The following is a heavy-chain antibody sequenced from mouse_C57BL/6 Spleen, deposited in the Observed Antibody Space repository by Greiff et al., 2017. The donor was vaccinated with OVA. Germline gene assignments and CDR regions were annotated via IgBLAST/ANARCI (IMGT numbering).Heavy chain of an antibody. D-gene: IGHD4-1*02. J-gene: IGHJ1*03. CDR2: IWSGGST. CDR1: GFSLTSYG. CDR3: ARRQLGQGYFDV. V-gene: IGHV2-2*01. Sequence: QVQLRQSGPGLVQPSQCLSISCTVSGFSLTSYGVHWVRQSPGKGLEWLGVIWSGGSTDYNAAFISRLSISKDNSKSQVFFKMNSLQAEDTAIYYCARRQLGQGYFDVWGTGTTVTVSS.